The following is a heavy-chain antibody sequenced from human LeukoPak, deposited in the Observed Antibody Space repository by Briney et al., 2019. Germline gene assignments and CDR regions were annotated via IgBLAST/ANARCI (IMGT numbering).Heavy chain of an antibody. D-gene: IGHD2-15*01. CDR2: ISNGNT. J-gene: IGHJ5*02. Sequence: PGGSLRLSCAASGFPFSNHAMSWVRQPPGKGLEWVAAISNGNTYYAYSVRGRFAISRDDSKNMVYLQMNSLRDEDTALYYCVREAGYCASVCLKSNWFDPWGQGTQVTVSS. V-gene: IGHV3-23*01. CDR3: VREAGYCASVCLKSNWFDP. CDR1: GFPFSNHA.